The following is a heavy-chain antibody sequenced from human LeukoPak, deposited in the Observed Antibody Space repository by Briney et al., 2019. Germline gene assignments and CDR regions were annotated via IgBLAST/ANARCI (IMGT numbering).Heavy chain of an antibody. J-gene: IGHJ4*02. D-gene: IGHD1-1*01. CDR2: LRSDGET. CDR1: GFTFSSYA. CDR3: VKACWVSNAGAVL. V-gene: IGHV3-23*01. Sequence: GGSLRFSCAASGFTFSSYAMSWVRQTPARGLEWVSTLRSDGETFYADSVKGRFAISREDTSNTVYLQLMYLSVKDTAIYYCVKACWVSNAGAVLWGQGTMVTVSS.